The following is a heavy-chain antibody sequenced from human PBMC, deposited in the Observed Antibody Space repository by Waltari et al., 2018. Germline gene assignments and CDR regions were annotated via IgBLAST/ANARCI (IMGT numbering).Heavy chain of an antibody. J-gene: IGHJ4*02. Sequence: QVQLQESGPGLVKPSETLSLTCTVSGGSISSYYWSWIRQPPGKGLEWIGYIYYSGSTNYNPTLKSRVTISVDTSKNQFSLKLSSVTAADTAVYYCARDAPYGSGYDYWGQGTLVTVSS. V-gene: IGHV4-59*01. CDR1: GGSISSYY. D-gene: IGHD3-10*01. CDR3: ARDAPYGSGYDY. CDR2: IYYSGST.